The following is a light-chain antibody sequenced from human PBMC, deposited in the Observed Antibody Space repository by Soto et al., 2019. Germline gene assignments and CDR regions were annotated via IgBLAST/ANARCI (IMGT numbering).Light chain of an antibody. V-gene: IGLV2-8*01. CDR1: SSDVGGYNY. Sequence: QSVLTQPPSASGSPGQSVTISCTGSSSDVGGYNYVSWYQQHPGKAPKLMIYDVSKRPSGVPDPFSGSKSGNTASLTVSGLQAEDEADYYCSSYAGSNIVVFGGGTKLTVL. CDR3: SSYAGSNIVV. CDR2: DVS. J-gene: IGLJ2*01.